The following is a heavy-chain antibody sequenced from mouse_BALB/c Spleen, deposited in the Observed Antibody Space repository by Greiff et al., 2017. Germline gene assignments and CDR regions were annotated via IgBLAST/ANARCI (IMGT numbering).Heavy chain of an antibody. CDR1: GFAFSSYD. D-gene: IGHD2-1*01. J-gene: IGHJ4*01. Sequence: EVQVVESGGGLVKPGGSLKLSCAASGFAFSSYDMSWVRQTPEKRLEWVAYISSGGGSTYYPDTVKGRFTISRDNAKNTLYLQMSSLKSEDTAMYYCARHGNFFYAMDYWGQGTSVTVSS. V-gene: IGHV5-12-1*01. CDR2: ISSGGGST. CDR3: ARHGNFFYAMDY.